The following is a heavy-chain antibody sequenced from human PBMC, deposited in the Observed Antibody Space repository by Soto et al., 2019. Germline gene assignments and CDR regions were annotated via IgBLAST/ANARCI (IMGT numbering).Heavy chain of an antibody. CDR3: ARAPRTYSSGWYFSYNCFDP. V-gene: IGHV3-48*03. J-gene: IGHJ5*02. CDR1: GFTFSSYE. CDR2: ISSSGSTI. Sequence: PGGSLRLSCAASGFTFSSYEMNWVRQAPGKGLEWVSYISSSGSTIYYADSVKGRFTISRDNAKNSLYLQMNSLRAEDTAVYYCARAPRTYSSGWYFSYNCFDPWGQGTLVTVSS. D-gene: IGHD6-19*01.